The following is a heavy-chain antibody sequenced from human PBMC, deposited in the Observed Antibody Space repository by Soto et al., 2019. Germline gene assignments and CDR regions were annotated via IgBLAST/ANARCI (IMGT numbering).Heavy chain of an antibody. D-gene: IGHD3-10*01. CDR1: GGTFSGYY. V-gene: IGHV4-34*01. CDR3: GRGISMAVEVQRDAPDKCCFDS. Sequence: PSEPLSLTCAVYGGTFSGYYWTWIRQAPGKGLEWIAEINHSGRSNAKSYLESSVTVSVDTTNKQFFLKLNSVNAADTDVYYCGRGISMAVEVQRDAPDKCCFDSWGQGTLVTVSS. CDR2: INHSGRS. J-gene: IGHJ4*02.